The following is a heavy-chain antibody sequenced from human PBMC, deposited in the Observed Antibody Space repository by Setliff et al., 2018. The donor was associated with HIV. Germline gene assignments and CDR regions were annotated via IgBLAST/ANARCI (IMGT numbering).Heavy chain of an antibody. V-gene: IGHV4-39*07. J-gene: IGHJ4*02. Sequence: SETLSLTCTVSGGSITSSTYYWDWIRQPPGKGLEWIGSIFYSGSTYYNPSVKSRVTISIDTSKNQFSLRLSSVTAADTAVYYCARDHKYYYDSSGLDYWGQGTRVTVS. CDR3: ARDHKYYYDSSGLDY. CDR2: IFYSGST. CDR1: GGSITSSTYY. D-gene: IGHD3-22*01.